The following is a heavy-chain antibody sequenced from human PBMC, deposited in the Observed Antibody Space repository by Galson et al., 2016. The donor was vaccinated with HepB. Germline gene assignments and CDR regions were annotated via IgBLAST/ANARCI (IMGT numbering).Heavy chain of an antibody. CDR2: ITGSGDAT. V-gene: IGHV3-23*01. D-gene: IGHD3-16*01. CDR3: GKHGGFDY. J-gene: IGHJ4*02. Sequence: SLRLSCAASGFSFSTSGMSWVRQTPGRGLERVSGITGSGDATHYADSVRGRFTISRDNSKNTLYLYMNSLRAGDTAVYYCGKHGGFDYWGQGALVTVSS. CDR1: GFSFSTSG.